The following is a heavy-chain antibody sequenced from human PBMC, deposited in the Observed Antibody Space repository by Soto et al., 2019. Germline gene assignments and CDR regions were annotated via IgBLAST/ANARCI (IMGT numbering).Heavy chain of an antibody. J-gene: IGHJ2*01. CDR2: IYSGGNT. Sequence: EVQLVESGGGLVQPGGSLRLSCAASGFTVSSSYMGWVRQAPGKGLEWVSSIYSGGNTYYADSVRGRFTISTDNSKDTLYHQMNSLRVDDTAMYYCARHVGFYWYFDLWGRGTLVTVCS. CDR1: GFTVSSSY. CDR3: ARHVGFYWYFDL. D-gene: IGHD1-26*01. V-gene: IGHV3-66*04.